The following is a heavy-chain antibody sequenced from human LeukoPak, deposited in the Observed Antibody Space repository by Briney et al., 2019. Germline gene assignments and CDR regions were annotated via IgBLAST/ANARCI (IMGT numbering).Heavy chain of an antibody. J-gene: IGHJ4*02. CDR2: IYWDDDK. V-gene: IGHV2-5*08. Sequence: TLSLTCTVSGGSISTYNWSWIRQPPGKALEWLALIYWDDDKRYSPSLKSRLTITKDTSKNQVVLTMTNMDPVDTATYYCAHTPGSGRPFDYWGQGTLVTVSS. CDR3: AHTPGSGRPFDY. D-gene: IGHD3-10*01. CDR1: GGSISTYNW.